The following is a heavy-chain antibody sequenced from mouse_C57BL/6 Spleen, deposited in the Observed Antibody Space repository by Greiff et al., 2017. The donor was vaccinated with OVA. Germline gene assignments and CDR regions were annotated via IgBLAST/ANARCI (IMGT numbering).Heavy chain of an antibody. D-gene: IGHD1-1*01. CDR3: ARESTTDVSFAY. V-gene: IGHV1-54*01. J-gene: IGHJ3*01. CDR1: GFAFTNYL. Sequence: VQLQQSGAELVRPGASVKVSCKASGFAFTNYLIEWVKQRPGQGLEWIGAINPGSGGTNYNEKLKGKATLTADKSYSTAYMQLSILTSEDSAVYFCARESTTDVSFAYWGQGTLVTVSA. CDR2: INPGSGGT.